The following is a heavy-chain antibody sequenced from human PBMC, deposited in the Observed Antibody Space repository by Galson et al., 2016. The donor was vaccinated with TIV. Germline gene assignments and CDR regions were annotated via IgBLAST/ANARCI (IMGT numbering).Heavy chain of an antibody. J-gene: IGHJ4*02. V-gene: IGHV1-8*01. CDR1: GYTFSNYD. Sequence: SVKVSCKASGYTFSNYDVNWVRQAPGQGLEWMGWMNATTGDTGYAQNFQGRVTMTRDNSINTAYMELSSLKSEDTAIYYCARGHRVSTSTMTVVIRAPLAYWGQGTLVTVSS. D-gene: IGHD3-22*01. CDR2: MNATTGDT. CDR3: ARGHRVSTSTMTVVIRAPLAY.